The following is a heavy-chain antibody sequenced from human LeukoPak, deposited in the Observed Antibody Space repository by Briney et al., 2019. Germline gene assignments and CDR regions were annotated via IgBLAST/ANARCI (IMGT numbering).Heavy chain of an antibody. V-gene: IGHV4-34*01. CDR3: ARMTYYYDSSGSN. CDR1: GGSFSGYY. D-gene: IGHD3-22*01. Sequence: SETLSLTCAVYGGSFSGYYWSWIRQPPGKGLEWIGEINHSGSTNYNPSLKSRVTISVDTSKNQFSLKLSSVTAADTAVYYCARMTYYYDSSGSNWGQGTLVTVSS. J-gene: IGHJ4*02. CDR2: INHSGST.